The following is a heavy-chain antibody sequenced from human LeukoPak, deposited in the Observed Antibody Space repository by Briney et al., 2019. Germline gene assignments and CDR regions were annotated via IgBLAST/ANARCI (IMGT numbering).Heavy chain of an antibody. V-gene: IGHV3-48*04. CDR3: ARKNYFYYYMDV. J-gene: IGHJ6*03. CDR2: ISTSGSTI. Sequence: GGTLRLSCAASGFTFSSYGMSWVRQAPGKGVEWGSYISTSGSTIYYADSVKGRFTISRDNAKNSLYLQMNSLRAEDTAVYYCARKNYFYYYMDVWGKGTTVTISS. D-gene: IGHD2/OR15-2a*01. CDR1: GFTFSSYG.